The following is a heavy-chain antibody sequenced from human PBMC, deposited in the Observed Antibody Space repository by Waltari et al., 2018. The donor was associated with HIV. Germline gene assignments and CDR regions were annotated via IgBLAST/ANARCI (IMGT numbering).Heavy chain of an antibody. V-gene: IGHV3-13*04. Sequence: EVQLVESGGGLVQPGGSLRLSCAASGFTFSSYDMHWVRQATGKGLEWVSAIGTAGDTYYPGSVKGRFTISRENAKNSLYLQMNSLRAGDTAVYYCARAILYYYGMDVWGQGTTVTVSS. CDR1: GFTFSSYD. J-gene: IGHJ6*02. CDR2: IGTAGDT. CDR3: ARAILYYYGMDV.